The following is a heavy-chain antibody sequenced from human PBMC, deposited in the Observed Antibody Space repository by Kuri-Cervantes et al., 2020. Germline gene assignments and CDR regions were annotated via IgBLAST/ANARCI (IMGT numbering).Heavy chain of an antibody. V-gene: IGHV2-5*02. CDR3: AHRRRRSSGWFSFDY. Sequence: SGPTLSKTTHTLTLTGTFSGFSLSTSGVGVGWIRQPPGKALEWLALIYWDDDKHYSPSLKNRVSITRDTSKNQVVLTMTNMDPVDPGTYYCAHRRRRSSGWFSFDYWGQGTLVTVSS. J-gene: IGHJ4*02. D-gene: IGHD6-19*01. CDR2: IYWDDDK. CDR1: GFSLSTSGVG.